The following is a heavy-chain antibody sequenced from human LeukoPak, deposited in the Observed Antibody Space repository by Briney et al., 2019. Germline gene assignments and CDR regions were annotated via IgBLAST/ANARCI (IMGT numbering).Heavy chain of an antibody. CDR3: ARYPTPYCSSTSCIDAFDI. V-gene: IGHV4-59*01. D-gene: IGHD2-2*01. J-gene: IGHJ3*02. CDR1: GGSISSYY. CDR2: IYYSGST. Sequence: SETLSLTCTVSGGSISSYYWSWIRQPPGKGLEWIGYIYYSGSTNYNPSLKSRVTISVDTSKNQFSLKLSSVTAADTAVYYCARYPTPYCSSTSCIDAFDIWGQGTMVTVSS.